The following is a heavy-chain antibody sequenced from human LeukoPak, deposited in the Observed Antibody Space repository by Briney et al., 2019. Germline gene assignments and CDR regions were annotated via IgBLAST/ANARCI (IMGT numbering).Heavy chain of an antibody. D-gene: IGHD6-6*01. J-gene: IGHJ4*02. CDR1: GYTFTGYY. Sequence: ASVKLSCKASGYTFTGYYMHWVRQAPGQGLEWMGRINPNSGGTNYAQKFQGRVTMTRDTSISTAYMELSRLRSDDTAVYYCARDPDVAARLDYWGQGTLVTVSS. CDR3: ARDPDVAARLDY. V-gene: IGHV1-2*06. CDR2: INPNSGGT.